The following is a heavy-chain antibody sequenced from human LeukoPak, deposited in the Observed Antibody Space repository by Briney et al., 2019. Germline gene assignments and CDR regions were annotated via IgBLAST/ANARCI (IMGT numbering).Heavy chain of an antibody. CDR3: ARGGRWFGELPRYYYHYMDV. Sequence: SETLSLTCTVSGYSISSGYYWGWIRQPPGKGLEWIGSLYHSGSTYYNPSLKSRVTISVDTSKNQFSLKLSSVTAADTAVYYCARGGRWFGELPRYYYHYMDVWGKGTTVTVSS. CDR2: LYHSGST. V-gene: IGHV4-38-2*02. CDR1: GYSISSGYY. D-gene: IGHD3-10*01. J-gene: IGHJ6*03.